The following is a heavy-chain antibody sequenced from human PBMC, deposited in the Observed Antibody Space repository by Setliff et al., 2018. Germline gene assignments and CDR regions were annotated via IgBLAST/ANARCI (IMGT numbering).Heavy chain of an antibody. CDR3: VRRASGWFPLDS. Sequence: GESLKISCTGPKYSFMNYWIGWVRQLPGKGLEWMGIIYPGDSDTKYSPSFQGLATISADESNDTAYLQWISLKPSDTAIYYCVRRASGWFPLDSWGQGTLVTVSS. CDR1: KYSFMNYW. J-gene: IGHJ4*02. CDR2: IYPGDSDT. D-gene: IGHD6-19*01. V-gene: IGHV5-51*01.